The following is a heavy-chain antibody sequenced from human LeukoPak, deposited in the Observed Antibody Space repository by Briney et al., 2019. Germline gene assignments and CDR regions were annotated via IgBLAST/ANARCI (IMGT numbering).Heavy chain of an antibody. CDR2: IRYDGNNK. J-gene: IGHJ6*03. D-gene: IGHD2-2*01. V-gene: IGHV3-30*02. CDR3: ARLSTDYYYMDV. Sequence: GGSLRLSCAASGFTFSSYGMHRVRQAPGKGLEWVAFIRYDGNNKYYADSVKGRFTISRDNAKNSLYLQMNSPRVEDTAVYYCARLSTDYYYMDVWGKGTTVTISS. CDR1: GFTFSSYG.